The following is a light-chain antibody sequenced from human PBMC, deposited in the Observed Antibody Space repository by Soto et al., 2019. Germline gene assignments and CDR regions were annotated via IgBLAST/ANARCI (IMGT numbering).Light chain of an antibody. Sequence: DIVMTQSPDSLAVSLGERATISCKSSQTVLYGHNKRNYLAWYQQKSGQPPTLLLYWASTRGSGVHDRFTGSGSGTDFTLTITSLQAEDVAVYYCQQYFANPRTFGQGTKVEIK. V-gene: IGKV4-1*01. J-gene: IGKJ1*01. CDR2: WAS. CDR3: QQYFANPRT. CDR1: QTVLYGHNKRNY.